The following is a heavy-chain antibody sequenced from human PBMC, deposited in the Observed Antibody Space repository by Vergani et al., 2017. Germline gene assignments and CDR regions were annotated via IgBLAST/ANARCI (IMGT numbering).Heavy chain of an antibody. CDR1: GFISSCYL. J-gene: IGHJ6*02. Sequence: EGQLVESGGDWVQRGGSLRLSCAASGFISSCYLMSWVRQAPGKGLEWVANVNQEGSEKYYVDSVRGRFTISRDNAKNSIYLQMNSLRAEDTAVYFCVRVPLIRRGSGNYGNNNYHGMDVWGQGTTVIVSS. D-gene: IGHD3-10*01. CDR2: VNQEGSEK. V-gene: IGHV3-7*01. CDR3: VRVPLIRRGSGNYGNNNYHGMDV.